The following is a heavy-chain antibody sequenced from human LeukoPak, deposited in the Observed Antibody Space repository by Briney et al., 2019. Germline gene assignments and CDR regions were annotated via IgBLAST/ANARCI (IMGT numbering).Heavy chain of an antibody. J-gene: IGHJ4*02. CDR1: GFTFSSYW. V-gene: IGHV3-74*01. Sequence: GGSLRLSCAASGFTFSSYWMHWVRQAPGKGLVWVSRINGDGSSTSYADSVKGRFTISRDNAKNKLYLQMNSLRAEDTAVYYCARYFPYGSGSYLDYWGQGTLVTVSS. D-gene: IGHD3-10*01. CDR3: ARYFPYGSGSYLDY. CDR2: INGDGSST.